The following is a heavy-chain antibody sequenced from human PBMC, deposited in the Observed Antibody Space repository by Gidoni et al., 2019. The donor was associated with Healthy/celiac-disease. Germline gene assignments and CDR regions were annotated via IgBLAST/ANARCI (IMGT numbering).Heavy chain of an antibody. Sequence: QVQLQESGPGLVKPSQTLSLTCTVSGGSISSGSYYWSWIRQPAGKRLEWIGRIYTSGSTNYNPSLKSRVTISVDTSKNQFSLKLSSVTAADTAVYYCARERGLCLIAAAGTTDYWGQGTLVTVSS. CDR1: GGSISSGSYY. D-gene: IGHD6-13*01. V-gene: IGHV4-61*02. CDR2: IYTSGST. CDR3: ARERGLCLIAAAGTTDY. J-gene: IGHJ4*02.